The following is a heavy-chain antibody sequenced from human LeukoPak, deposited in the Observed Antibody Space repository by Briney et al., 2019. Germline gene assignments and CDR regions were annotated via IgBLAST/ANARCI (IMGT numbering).Heavy chain of an antibody. CDR2: ISYNGGRK. J-gene: IGHJ4*02. D-gene: IGHD3-22*01. CDR1: GFSFNTYA. Sequence: GGSLRLSCVASGFSFNTYANHWVRQAPGKGLEWVALISYNGGRKEYAESVKGRFTIDRDNSKNTVLLQMNSLRPDDTAIYSCARQEARGYLYEGLDYWGQGTLVTVSS. V-gene: IGHV3-30*03. CDR3: ARQEARGYLYEGLDY.